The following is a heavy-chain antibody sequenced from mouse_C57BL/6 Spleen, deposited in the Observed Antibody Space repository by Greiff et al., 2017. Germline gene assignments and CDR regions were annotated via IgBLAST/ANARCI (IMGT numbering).Heavy chain of an antibody. J-gene: IGHJ2*01. CDR3: ARLDYDYDGYFDY. D-gene: IGHD2-4*01. CDR2: ISYDGSN. V-gene: IGHV3-6*01. Sequence: EVKLMESGPGLVKPSQSLSLTCSVTGYSITSGYYWNWIRQFPGNKLEWMGYISYDGSNNYNPSLKNRISITRDTSKNQFFLKLNSVTTEDTATYYCARLDYDYDGYFDYWGQGTTLTVSS. CDR1: GYSITSGYY.